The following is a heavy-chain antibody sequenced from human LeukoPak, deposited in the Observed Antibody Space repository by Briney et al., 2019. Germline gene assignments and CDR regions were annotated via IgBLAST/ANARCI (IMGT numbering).Heavy chain of an antibody. J-gene: IGHJ6*03. V-gene: IGHV1-69*05. CDR3: ARSSGSYWDYYYYYMDV. CDR1: GGTFSSYA. CDR2: IIPIFGTA. D-gene: IGHD1-26*01. Sequence: ASVKVSCKASGGTFSSYAISWVRQAPGQGLEWMGGIIPIFGTANYAQKFQGRVTITTDESTSTAYMELSSLRSEDTAAYYCARSSGSYWDYYYYYMDVWGKGTTVTVSS.